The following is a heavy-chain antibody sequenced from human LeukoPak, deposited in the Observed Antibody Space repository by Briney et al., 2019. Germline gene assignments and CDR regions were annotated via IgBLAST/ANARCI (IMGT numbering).Heavy chain of an antibody. Sequence: GGSLRLSCAASGFTFSRYWMSWVRQAPGKGLEWVANIKQDGSERYYVDSVKGRFTISRDNAKNSLYLQMNSLRAVDTAVYYCARGPSGGNGFSYWGLGTLVTVSS. D-gene: IGHD2-15*01. CDR3: ARGPSGGNGFSY. V-gene: IGHV3-7*04. J-gene: IGHJ4*02. CDR1: GFTFSRYW. CDR2: IKQDGSER.